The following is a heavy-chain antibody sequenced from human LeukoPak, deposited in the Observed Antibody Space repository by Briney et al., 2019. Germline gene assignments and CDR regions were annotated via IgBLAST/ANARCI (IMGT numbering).Heavy chain of an antibody. D-gene: IGHD3-3*01. CDR3: ATGGKFDFWSGYHIDN. CDR2: ISYDGSNK. CDR1: GFTFSSNA. Sequence: AGSLSLSCEVSGFTFSSNAMHWVRQAPGKGLEWVAVISYDGSNKNFADSVKGRFTVSRDNSKHTLYLHMNSLRSDDTAMYYCATGGKFDFWSGYHIDNWGQGTLVTVSS. V-gene: IGHV3-30*04. J-gene: IGHJ4*02.